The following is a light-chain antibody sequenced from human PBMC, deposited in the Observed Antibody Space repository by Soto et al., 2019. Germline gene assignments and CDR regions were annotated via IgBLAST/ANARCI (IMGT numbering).Light chain of an antibody. CDR1: SSDVGSYDH. CDR3: FSYTGSSTSYV. CDR2: EVS. V-gene: IGLV2-14*01. J-gene: IGLJ1*01. Sequence: QSALTQPASVSGSPGQSITISCSGTSSDVGSYDHVAWYQQFPGKTPKLMIYEVSNRPSGVSSRFSGSKSGNTASLTISGLQAEDEADYYCFSYTGSSTSYVFGSGTKLTVL.